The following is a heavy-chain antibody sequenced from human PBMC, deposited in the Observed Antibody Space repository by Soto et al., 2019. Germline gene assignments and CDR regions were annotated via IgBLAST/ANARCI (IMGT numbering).Heavy chain of an antibody. CDR2: IIPIFGTA. Sequence: QVQLVQSGAEVKQPGSSVKVSCKPSGGSFSIYTFNWVRQAPGQGLEWMGGIIPIFGTATYAQKFQGRVTITAEDATSTAYMEVRALRSEDTAVYFCARGVSGSYSSPLDRWGQGTLVTVSS. CDR1: GGSFSIYT. V-gene: IGHV1-69*01. CDR3: ARGVSGSYSSPLDR. D-gene: IGHD3-10*01. J-gene: IGHJ5*02.